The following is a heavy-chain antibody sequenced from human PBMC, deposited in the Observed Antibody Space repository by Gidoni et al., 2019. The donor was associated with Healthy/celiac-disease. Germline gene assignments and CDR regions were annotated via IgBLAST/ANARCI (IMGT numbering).Heavy chain of an antibody. Sequence: EVQLLESGGGSVQPGGSLGLSGEASGFTFSSYAMSWVHQAPGQGLEWVAAIGGLDGSTDYSDSVKGRFTISRDNSKNTLYLQMNSLRSEDTAVYYCAKESPEYSSSWYPHDAFDIWGQGTMVTVSS. V-gene: IGHV3-23*01. J-gene: IGHJ3*02. D-gene: IGHD6-13*01. CDR2: IGGLDGST. CDR3: AKESPEYSSSWYPHDAFDI. CDR1: GFTFSSYA.